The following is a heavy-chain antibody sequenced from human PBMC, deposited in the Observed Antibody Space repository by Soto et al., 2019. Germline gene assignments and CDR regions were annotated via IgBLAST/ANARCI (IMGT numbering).Heavy chain of an antibody. V-gene: IGHV1-58*01. J-gene: IGHJ6*02. CDR1: GFTFTDSA. CDR3: AAGRTGGSYYGMDV. D-gene: IGHD2-2*01. CDR2: IVVGSGNT. Sequence: QMQLVQSGPEVKKPGTSVQVSCKVSGFTFTDSAVQWVRQARGQGLEWIGWIVVGSGNTNYAQKFQESVTITRDMSTSTAYMELSSLRSEDTAVYYCAAGRTGGSYYGMDVWGQGTTVTVSS.